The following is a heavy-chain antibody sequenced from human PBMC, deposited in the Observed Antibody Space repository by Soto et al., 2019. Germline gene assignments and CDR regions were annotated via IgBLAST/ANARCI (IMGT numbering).Heavy chain of an antibody. D-gene: IGHD1-7*01. CDR1: GYTFFKYF. CDR3: ARPLIGNTIDL. J-gene: IGHJ3*01. Sequence: ASVKVSCKASGYTFFKYFIHWVRQAPGQGLEWIGIINPSRGSATYGPIFQGRVSLTTDMPTSTVYMELSSLRSEDTAIYYCARPLIGNTIDLWGQGTSVT. V-gene: IGHV1-46*01. CDR2: INPSRGSA.